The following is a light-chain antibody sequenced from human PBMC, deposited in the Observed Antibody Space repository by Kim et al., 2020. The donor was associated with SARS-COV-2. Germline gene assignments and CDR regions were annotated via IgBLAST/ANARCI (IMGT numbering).Light chain of an antibody. CDR2: AAS. CDR1: QAISSY. Sequence: PSVGERVTITCRASQAISSYLAWYQHNPGKPPKLLVYAASALHSGVPSRFSGRGSGTQFTLTISNLQPEDVATYYCLKHSSAPWTFGQGTKVDIK. J-gene: IGKJ1*01. V-gene: IGKV1-27*01. CDR3: LKHSSAPWT.